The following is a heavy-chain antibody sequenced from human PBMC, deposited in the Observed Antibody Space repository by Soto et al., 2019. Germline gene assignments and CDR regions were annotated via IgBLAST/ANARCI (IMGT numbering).Heavy chain of an antibody. J-gene: IGHJ5*02. V-gene: IGHV3-21*01. D-gene: IGHD4-4*01. CDR2: ISSSSSYI. CDR3: ARVIYSNYEPPRFDP. Sequence: GGSLRLSCAASGFTFSSYSMNWVRQAPGKGLEWVSSISSSSSYIYYADSVKGRFTISRDNAKNSLYLQMNSLRAEDTAVYYCARVIYSNYEPPRFDPWGQGTLVTVSS. CDR1: GFTFSSYS.